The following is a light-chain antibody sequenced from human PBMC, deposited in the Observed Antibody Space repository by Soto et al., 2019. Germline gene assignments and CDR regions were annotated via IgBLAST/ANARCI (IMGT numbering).Light chain of an antibody. J-gene: IGKJ4*01. CDR1: QNVFHSSHNKNY. Sequence: DSVPRKSKDSLAVSLGERRTINCKSSQNVFHSSHNKNYLAWYQHKPRQAAKLLMYWASTRESGVPDRFSGSGSGTDLTLPTSSLQAEDVAVYYCQQYFSAPLTFGGGTKVDIK. V-gene: IGKV4-1*01. CDR3: QQYFSAPLT. CDR2: WAS.